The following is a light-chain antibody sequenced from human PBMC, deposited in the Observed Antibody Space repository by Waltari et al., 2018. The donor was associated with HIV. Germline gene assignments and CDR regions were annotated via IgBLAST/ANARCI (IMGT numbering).Light chain of an antibody. Sequence: DIQMTQSPYSLSASVGDRVTITCRASQSVGTYLNWSQQKPGKAPNLLIYGATSLQSGVPSRFSGSGSGSGTDFTLTVSSLQPEDFATYYCHQSYTLPFTFGPGTTLDIQ. CDR3: HQSYTLPFT. CDR2: GAT. CDR1: QSVGTY. V-gene: IGKV1-39*01. J-gene: IGKJ3*01.